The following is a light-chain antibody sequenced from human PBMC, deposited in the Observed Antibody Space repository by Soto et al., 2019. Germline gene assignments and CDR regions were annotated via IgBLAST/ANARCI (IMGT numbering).Light chain of an antibody. Sequence: EIVLTQSPPTLSLSPGERATLSCRASQSVSSYLAWYQQKPGQAPRLLIYDASNSATGIPARFSGSGSETDFTLTISSLEPEDFAVYYCQQRTNWPLTFGGGTKVEIK. CDR3: QQRTNWPLT. V-gene: IGKV3-11*01. J-gene: IGKJ4*01. CDR1: QSVSSY. CDR2: DAS.